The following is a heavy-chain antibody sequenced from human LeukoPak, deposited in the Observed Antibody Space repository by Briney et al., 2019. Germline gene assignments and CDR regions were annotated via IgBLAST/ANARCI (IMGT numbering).Heavy chain of an antibody. CDR3: ARERNSGYDLGGFDY. CDR1: GGSISSSSYY. J-gene: IGHJ4*02. V-gene: IGHV4-39*07. D-gene: IGHD5-12*01. CDR2: INHSGST. Sequence: SETLSLTCTVSGGSISSSSYYWGWIRQPPGKGLEWIGEINHSGSTNYNPSLKSRVTISVDTSKNQFSLQLNSVTPEDTAVYYCARERNSGYDLGGFDYWGQGTLVTVSS.